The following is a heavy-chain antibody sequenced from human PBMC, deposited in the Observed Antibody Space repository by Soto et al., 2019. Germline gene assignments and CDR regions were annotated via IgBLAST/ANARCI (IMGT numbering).Heavy chain of an antibody. CDR2: FNPSGGST. D-gene: IGHD1-26*01. CDR3: ARDGPSGSYNLDY. CDR1: GYTFTSYY. V-gene: IGHV1-46*01. Sequence: QVQLVQSGPEVKKPGASVKVSCKASGYTFTSYYMHWVRQAPGQGPEWMGIFNPSGGSTTYAQKFQGRVTMTGDTSTSTVYMELSSLRSEDTAVYYCARDGPSGSYNLDYWGQGNLVTVSS. J-gene: IGHJ4*02.